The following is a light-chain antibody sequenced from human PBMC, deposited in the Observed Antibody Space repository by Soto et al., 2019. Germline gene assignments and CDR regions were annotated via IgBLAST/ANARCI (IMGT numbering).Light chain of an antibody. CDR3: SSYTSSDTLV. CDR2: DVS. Sequence: QSALTQPASVSGSPGQSITISCTGTSSDVGGYNYVSWYQQHPGKAPKLMIYDVSIRPSGVSNRFSGSKSGNTASLTISGLQAEDEADYYCSSYTSSDTLVFGGGTKVTV. CDR1: SSDVGGYNY. J-gene: IGLJ2*01. V-gene: IGLV2-14*01.